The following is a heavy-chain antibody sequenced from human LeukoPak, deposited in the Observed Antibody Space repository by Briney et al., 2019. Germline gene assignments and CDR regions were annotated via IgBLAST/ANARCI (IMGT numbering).Heavy chain of an antibody. Sequence: PSETLSLTCTVSGVSITTYYWSWIRQPPGKGLEWIGFIYYSGNTNYNPSLKSQVTISVDTSKNQFSLKLSSVTAADTAVYYCARAYTSWSFDYWGQGTLVTVSS. V-gene: IGHV4-59*01. J-gene: IGHJ4*02. CDR3: ARAYTSWSFDY. CDR1: GVSITTYY. CDR2: IYYSGNT. D-gene: IGHD2-2*02.